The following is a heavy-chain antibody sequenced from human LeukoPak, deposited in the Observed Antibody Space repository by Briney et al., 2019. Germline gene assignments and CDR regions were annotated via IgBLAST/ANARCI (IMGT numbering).Heavy chain of an antibody. CDR2: ISGTGST. J-gene: IGHJ4*02. CDR1: GFTFSNYA. Sequence: GGSLRLSCAASGFTFSNYAMTWVRQAPGKGLEWASTISGTGSTYYADSVRGRFTISRDNSKNTFYLQVDSLRAEDTAVFYCAKGASSSSWFRGDYWGQGTLVTVSS. CDR3: AKGASSSSWFRGDY. D-gene: IGHD6-13*01. V-gene: IGHV3-23*01.